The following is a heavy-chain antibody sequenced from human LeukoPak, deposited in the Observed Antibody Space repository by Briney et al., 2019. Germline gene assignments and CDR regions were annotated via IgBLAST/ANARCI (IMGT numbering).Heavy chain of an antibody. D-gene: IGHD2-15*01. CDR1: GFTFSSYG. CDR2: ILYDGSNK. V-gene: IGHV3-30*18. CDR3: AKDVVGVAYYYYGMDV. J-gene: IGHJ6*02. Sequence: PGGSLRLSCAASGFTFSSYGMHWVRQAPGKGLEWVAVILYDGSNKYYTESAKGRFTISRDNFKNTLNLQMNSLRAEDTAVYYCAKDVVGVAYYYYGMDVWGQGTTVTVSS.